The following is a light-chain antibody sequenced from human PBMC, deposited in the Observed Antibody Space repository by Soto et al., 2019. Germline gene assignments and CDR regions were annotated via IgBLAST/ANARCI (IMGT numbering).Light chain of an antibody. CDR1: QSISSL. CDR3: HQYNSYAAT. Sequence: DIQMTQSPSTLSASVGDRVTITCRASQSISSLLAWYQQKPGKAPKLLIYKASSLESGVPSRFSGSGSGTECTLTISSLQPDDFATYYCHQYNSYAATFGQGTKVEIK. CDR2: KAS. V-gene: IGKV1-5*03. J-gene: IGKJ1*01.